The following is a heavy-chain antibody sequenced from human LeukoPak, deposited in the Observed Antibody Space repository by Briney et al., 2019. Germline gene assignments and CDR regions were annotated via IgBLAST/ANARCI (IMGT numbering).Heavy chain of an antibody. Sequence: SVKVSCKASGGTFSSYAISWVRQAPGQGLEWMGRIIPIFGTANYAQKFQGRVTITTDESTSTAYMELSSLRSEDTAVYYCAREAEGHGLVDYWGQGTLVTVSS. CDR2: IIPIFGTA. V-gene: IGHV1-69*05. CDR1: GGTFSSYA. D-gene: IGHD3/OR15-3a*01. CDR3: AREAEGHGLVDY. J-gene: IGHJ4*02.